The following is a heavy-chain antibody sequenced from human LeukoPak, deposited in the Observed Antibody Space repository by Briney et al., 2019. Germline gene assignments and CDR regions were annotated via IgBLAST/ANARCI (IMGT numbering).Heavy chain of an antibody. D-gene: IGHD1-26*01. V-gene: IGHV3-21*01. CDR3: ARGVGGGATPSAWAFDY. CDR2: ISSSGSYI. J-gene: IGHJ4*02. CDR1: EFTFSTYS. Sequence: GGSLRLSCAASEFTFSTYSMNWVRQAPGKGLEWVSSISSSGSYIYYADSVQGRFTISRDNAKNSLYLQMNSLRAEDTAVYYCARGVGGGATPSAWAFDYWGQGTLVTVSS.